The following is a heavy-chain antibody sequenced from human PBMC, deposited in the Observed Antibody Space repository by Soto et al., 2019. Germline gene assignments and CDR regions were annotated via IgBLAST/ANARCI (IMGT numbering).Heavy chain of an antibody. D-gene: IGHD4-17*01. J-gene: IGHJ6*03. V-gene: IGHV1-2*04. Sequence: ASVKVSCKASGYTFTGYYMHWVRQAPGQGLEWMGWINPNSGGTNYAQKFQGWVTMTRDTSISTAYMELSRLRSDDTAVYYCALFTTGQGGYYMDVWGKGTTVTVSS. CDR2: INPNSGGT. CDR3: ALFTTGQGGYYMDV. CDR1: GYTFTGYY.